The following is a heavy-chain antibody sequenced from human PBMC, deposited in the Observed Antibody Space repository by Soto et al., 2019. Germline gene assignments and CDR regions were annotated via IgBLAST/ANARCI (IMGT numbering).Heavy chain of an antibody. CDR1: GGSFSGYY. CDR3: ARRAAAGPYYFDY. Sequence: SETLSLTCAVYGGSFSGYYWSWIRQPPGKGLEWIGEINHSGSTNYNPSLKSRVTISVDTSKNQFSLKLSSVTAADTAVYYCARRAAAGPYYFDYWGQGTLVTVSS. D-gene: IGHD6-13*01. CDR2: INHSGST. V-gene: IGHV4-34*01. J-gene: IGHJ4*02.